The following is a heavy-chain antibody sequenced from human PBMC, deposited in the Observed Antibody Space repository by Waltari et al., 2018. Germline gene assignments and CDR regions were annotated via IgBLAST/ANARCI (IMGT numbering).Heavy chain of an antibody. CDR3: AREYGTIFGVVIIRRARRYYFDY. CDR2: INHSGRT. Sequence: QVQLQQWGAGLLKPSETLSLTCAVYGGSFSGYYWSWIRQPPGKGLEWIWEINHSGRTNYNPSLKSRVTISVDTSKNQFSLKLSSVTAADTAVYYCAREYGTIFGVVIIRRARRYYFDYWGQGTLVTVSS. V-gene: IGHV4-34*01. J-gene: IGHJ4*02. CDR1: GGSFSGYY. D-gene: IGHD3-3*01.